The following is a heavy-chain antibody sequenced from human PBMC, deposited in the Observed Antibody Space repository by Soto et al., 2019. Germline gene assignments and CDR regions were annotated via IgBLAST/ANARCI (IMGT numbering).Heavy chain of an antibody. CDR2: IYYSGST. CDR1: GGSISSSSYY. J-gene: IGHJ4*02. V-gene: IGHV4-39*01. Sequence: SETLSLTCTVSGGSISSSSYYWGWIRQPPGKGLEWIGSIYYSGSTYYNPSLKSRVTISVDTSKNQFSLKPSSVTAADTAVYYCAGGGWGYFAYWAREPLVTVSS. D-gene: IGHD6-19*01. CDR3: AGGGWGYFAY.